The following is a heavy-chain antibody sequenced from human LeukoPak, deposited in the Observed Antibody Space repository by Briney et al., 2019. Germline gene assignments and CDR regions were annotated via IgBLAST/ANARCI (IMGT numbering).Heavy chain of an antibody. CDR1: GGSFSGYY. Sequence: SETLSLTCAVYGGSFSGYYWSWIRQPPGKGLEWIGEINHSGSTNYNPSLKSRVTISVDTSKNQFSLKLSSVTAADTAVYYCARGLGFRRVFDYYYYYMDVWGKGTTVTVSS. V-gene: IGHV4-34*01. J-gene: IGHJ6*03. CDR2: INHSGST. D-gene: IGHD3-3*01. CDR3: ARGLGFRRVFDYYYYYMDV.